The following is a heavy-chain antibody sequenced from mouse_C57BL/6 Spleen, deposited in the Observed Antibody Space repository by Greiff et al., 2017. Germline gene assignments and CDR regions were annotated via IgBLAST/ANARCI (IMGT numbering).Heavy chain of an antibody. CDR3: AIHYDSFFDD. V-gene: IGHV1-82*01. Sequence: VQLQQSGPELVKPGASVKISCKASGYAFSSSWMNWVKQMPGKGLAWIGRIYPGVGVTNYNGKFKGKATLTADKSSSKAYMQLSSLTSEDSAVYCGAIHYDSFFDDGGQGNTLTVSS. CDR1: GYAFSSSW. J-gene: IGHJ2*01. CDR2: IYPGVGVT. D-gene: IGHD2-4*01.